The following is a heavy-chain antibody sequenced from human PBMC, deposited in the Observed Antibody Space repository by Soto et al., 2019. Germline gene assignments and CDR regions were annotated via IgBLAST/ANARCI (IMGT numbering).Heavy chain of an antibody. V-gene: IGHV1-69*06. J-gene: IGHJ4*02. Sequence: SVKVSCKVSGSRFSNYVISWVRQAPGHGLEWLGRIIPIFNSTKYAQSFQGRVTITADKSTSTASLELSSLKTEDTAVYYGVTDRLRLAGRSPRNNDYWGQGTVVTVSS. CDR1: GSRFSNYV. D-gene: IGHD6-19*01. CDR2: IIPIFNST. CDR3: VTDRLRLAGRSPRNNDY.